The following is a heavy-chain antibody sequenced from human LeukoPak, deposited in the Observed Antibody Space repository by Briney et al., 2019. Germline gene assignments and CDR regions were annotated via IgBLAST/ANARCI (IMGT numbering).Heavy chain of an antibody. CDR1: GGSNSSYL. D-gene: IGHD3-10*01. Sequence: SGTLSLTCTGTGGSNSSYLCRWLRQPAAKGLEGIGRIYTSGSTNYNPSLKSRVTMSVDTSKNQFSLKLSSVTAADTAVYYCARGSGSGSWFDPWGQGTLVTVSS. V-gene: IGHV4-4*07. CDR3: ARGSGSGSWFDP. CDR2: IYTSGST. J-gene: IGHJ5*02.